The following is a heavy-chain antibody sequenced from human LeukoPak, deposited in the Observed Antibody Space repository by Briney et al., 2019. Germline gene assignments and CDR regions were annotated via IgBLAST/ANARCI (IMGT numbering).Heavy chain of an antibody. CDR1: GFTFSSFT. Sequence: GGSPRLSCAASGFTFSSFTMNWVRQAPGKGLEWVSYIASSSRTIHYADSVRGRFTISRDNAKNTLYLQMNSLRAEDTAVYYCARVPSTTIFGVVNPSSFDIWGQGTMVTVSS. CDR3: ARVPSTTIFGVVNPSSFDI. D-gene: IGHD3-3*01. CDR2: IASSSRTI. V-gene: IGHV3-48*04. J-gene: IGHJ3*02.